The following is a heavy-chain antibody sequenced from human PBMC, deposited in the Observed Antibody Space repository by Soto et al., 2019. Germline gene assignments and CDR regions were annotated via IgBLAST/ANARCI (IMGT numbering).Heavy chain of an antibody. Sequence: QVQLQESGPGLVKPSGTLALTCTVSGVSINNGNDYWTWIRQHSGKGLEWIGHVHYSGSIHYNPSLQSRVTMSVDTSKNQVSLELSSATVADTAVYYCVRGTDLYKCGFWGPGTLVTVSS. CDR1: GVSINNGNDY. D-gene: IGHD6-25*01. CDR2: VHYSGSI. V-gene: IGHV4-31*03. CDR3: VRGTDLYKCGF. J-gene: IGHJ4*02.